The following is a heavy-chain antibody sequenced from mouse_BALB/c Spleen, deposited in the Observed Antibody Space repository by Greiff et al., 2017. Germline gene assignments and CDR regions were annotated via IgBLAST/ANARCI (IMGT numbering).Heavy chain of an antibody. CDR2: ISSGGGTT. Sequence: DVMLVESGGGLVKPGGSLKLSCAASGFTFSSFTMSWVRQTPEKRLEWVATISSGGGTTYYSDSVKGRFTISRDNAKNNLYLQMSSLRSEDTALYYCASPGVRTIYYAMDYWGQGTSVTVSS. V-gene: IGHV5-9*03. CDR3: ASPGVRTIYYAMDY. D-gene: IGHD2-14*01. J-gene: IGHJ4*01. CDR1: GFTFSSFT.